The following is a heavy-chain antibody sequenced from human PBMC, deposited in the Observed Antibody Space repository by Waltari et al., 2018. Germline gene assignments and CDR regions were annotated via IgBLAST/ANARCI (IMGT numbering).Heavy chain of an antibody. CDR2: IKQDASEK. D-gene: IGHD3-3*01. CDR3: ARYDLRTPWDGMDV. CDR1: GFPFSRHW. J-gene: IGHJ6*02. Sequence: DVHLVESGGGLVQPGGSLRLSCAASGFPFSRHWLRWVRQAPGKGLQYVASIKQDASEKYYLDSVKGRFTISRDNAENSLSLQMNSLRAEDTAIYYCARYDLRTPWDGMDVWGQGTTVTVSS. V-gene: IGHV3-7*03.